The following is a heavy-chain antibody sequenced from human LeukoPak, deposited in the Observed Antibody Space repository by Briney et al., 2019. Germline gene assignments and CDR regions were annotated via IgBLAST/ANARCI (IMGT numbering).Heavy chain of an antibody. J-gene: IGHJ4*02. D-gene: IGHD5-18*01. Sequence: SETLSLTCTVSGGSISRHYWSWIRQPPGKGLKWIAYLFDSVNTKDNPSLQSRLTLSADTSKNQFSLRLSSVTAADTAVYYCATIKRGSIFGYFDFWGQGIKVTVSS. CDR3: ATIKRGSIFGYFDF. V-gene: IGHV4-59*11. CDR2: LFDSVNT. CDR1: GGSISRHY.